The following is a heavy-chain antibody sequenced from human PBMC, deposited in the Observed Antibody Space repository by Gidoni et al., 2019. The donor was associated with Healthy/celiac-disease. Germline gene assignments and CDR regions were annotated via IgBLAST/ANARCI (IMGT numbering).Heavy chain of an antibody. Sequence: EVPLVASGVGVVAPGGALTIYCASYGFTFSVSAMHWVRQASGKGLEWVGRIRSKANSYATAYSASVKGRFTISREDSKNTAYLQMNSLKTEDTAVYYCTRHLDYDILTCYPWLTGIYGIVVWAQVTTVTVSS. CDR2: IRSKANSYAT. V-gene: IGHV3-73*01. D-gene: IGHD3-9*01. CDR3: TRHLDYDILTCYPWLTGIYGIVV. CDR1: GFTFSVSA. J-gene: IGHJ6*02.